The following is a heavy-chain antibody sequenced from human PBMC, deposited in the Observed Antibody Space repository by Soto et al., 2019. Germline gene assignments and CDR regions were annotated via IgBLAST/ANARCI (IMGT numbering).Heavy chain of an antibody. CDR2: IYYSGST. CDR3: AREKFNRHFYILMKTQPYSAMDV. Sequence: SETLSLTCTVSGGSISSGDYYWSWIRQPPGKGLEWIGYIYYSGSTYYNPSLKSRVTISVDTSKNQFSLKLSSVTAADTAVYYCAREKFNRHFYILMKTQPYSAMDVRGPRTMVTVFS. D-gene: IGHD3-9*01. CDR1: GGSISSGDYY. V-gene: IGHV4-30-4*01. J-gene: IGHJ6*02.